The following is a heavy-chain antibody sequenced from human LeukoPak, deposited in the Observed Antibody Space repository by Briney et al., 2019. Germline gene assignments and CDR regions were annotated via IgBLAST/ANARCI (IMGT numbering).Heavy chain of an antibody. Sequence: GGSLRLSCAASGFTFSSYEMNWVRQAPGKGLEWVSYISSSGSTIYYADSVKGRFTISIDNDKNSLYLQMNSLRAEDTAVYYCASYTYYYDSSGYYYVPYWGQGTLVTVSS. CDR3: ASYTYYYDSSGYYYVPY. V-gene: IGHV3-48*03. CDR1: GFTFSSYE. J-gene: IGHJ4*02. D-gene: IGHD3-22*01. CDR2: ISSSGSTI.